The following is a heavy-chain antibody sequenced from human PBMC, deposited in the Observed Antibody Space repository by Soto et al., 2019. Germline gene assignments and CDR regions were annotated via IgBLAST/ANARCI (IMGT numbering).Heavy chain of an antibody. Sequence: PGGSLRLSCAAPGFTFSTYAMNWVCQAPGKGLEWVSAISNSFSDGNTHYADSVKGRFTISRDNDKNTVFLEVNSLRAEDTAVYYCAKVFSPELGNYFDHWGQGTLVTVSS. CDR1: GFTFSTYA. CDR2: ISNSFSDGNT. D-gene: IGHD1-7*01. J-gene: IGHJ4*02. CDR3: AKVFSPELGNYFDH. V-gene: IGHV3-23*01.